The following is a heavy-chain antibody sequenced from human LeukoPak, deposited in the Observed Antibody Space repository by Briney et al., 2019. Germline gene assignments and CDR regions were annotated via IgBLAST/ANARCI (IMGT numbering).Heavy chain of an antibody. Sequence: SETLSLTCTVSGGSISSSSYYWGWIRQPPGRGLEWIGSIYYSGSTYYNPSLKRRVTISVDTSKNQFSLKLSSVTAADTAVYYCARLGYPNWFDPWGQGTLVTVSS. CDR2: IYYSGST. D-gene: IGHD6-13*01. CDR3: ARLGYPNWFDP. V-gene: IGHV4-39*01. J-gene: IGHJ5*02. CDR1: GGSISSSSYY.